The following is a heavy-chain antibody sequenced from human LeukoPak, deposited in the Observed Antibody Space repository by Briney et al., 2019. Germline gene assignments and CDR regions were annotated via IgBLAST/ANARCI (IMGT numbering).Heavy chain of an antibody. Sequence: GRSQRLSCAASGFTFSSYGMHWVRQAPGKGLEWVAVIWYDGSNKYYADSVKGRFTISRDNSKNTLYLQMNSLRAEDTAVYYCAADYGDYYFDYWGQGTLVTVSS. V-gene: IGHV3-33*01. J-gene: IGHJ4*02. D-gene: IGHD4-17*01. CDR2: IWYDGSNK. CDR1: GFTFSSYG. CDR3: AADYGDYYFDY.